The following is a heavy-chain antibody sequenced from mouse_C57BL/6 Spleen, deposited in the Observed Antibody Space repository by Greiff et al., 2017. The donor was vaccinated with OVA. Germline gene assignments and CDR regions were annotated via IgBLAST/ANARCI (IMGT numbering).Heavy chain of an antibody. CDR1: GFTFSDYG. Sequence: EVQLVESGGGLVKPGGSLKLSCAASGFTFSDYGMHWVRQAPEKGLEWVAYISSGSSTIYDADTVKGRFTISRDNAKTTLFLQMTSLRSEVTAMYYCAREALGAMDYWGQGTSVTVSS. D-gene: IGHD4-1*01. V-gene: IGHV5-17*01. CDR2: ISSGSSTI. CDR3: AREALGAMDY. J-gene: IGHJ4*01.